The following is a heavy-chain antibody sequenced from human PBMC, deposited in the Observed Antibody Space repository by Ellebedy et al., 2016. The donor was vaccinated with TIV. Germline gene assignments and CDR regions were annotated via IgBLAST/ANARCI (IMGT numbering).Heavy chain of an antibody. D-gene: IGHD5-24*01. J-gene: IGHJ4*02. Sequence: MPSETLSLTCTVSGGSISSSNDYRAWIRQPPGKGLEWIGTIYYSGSTYYNPSLKSRVTMSVDTSKNQFSLKLSSVTAADTAVYYCARSDGYNLDYWGQGTLVTVSS. CDR3: ARSDGYNLDY. CDR2: IYYSGST. CDR1: GGSISSSNDY. V-gene: IGHV4-39*01.